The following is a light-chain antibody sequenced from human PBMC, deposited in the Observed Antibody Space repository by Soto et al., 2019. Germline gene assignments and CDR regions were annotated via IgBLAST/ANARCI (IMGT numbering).Light chain of an antibody. CDR2: GAS. V-gene: IGKV3-15*01. Sequence: EIVMTQSPATMSVSPGERATLSCRASQSMGSNVAWYQQKPGQAPRLLIYGASTRAAGIPARFSGSGSGTEFTLTISSLRSEDFAVYYCQQYNNWPRTFGQGTKVDIK. CDR1: QSMGSN. J-gene: IGKJ1*01. CDR3: QQYNNWPRT.